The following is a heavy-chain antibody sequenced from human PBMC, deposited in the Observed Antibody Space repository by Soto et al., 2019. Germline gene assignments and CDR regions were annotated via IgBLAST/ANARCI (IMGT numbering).Heavy chain of an antibody. D-gene: IGHD2-21*02. CDR2: IYSSGST. V-gene: IGHV4-61*01. Sequence: SETLSLTCAVSGGSPSSGNYYYWSWIRHPPGKGLEWIGHIYSSGSTNYNPSLKSRVTISIHTSENQFSLKLNSVTAADTAVYFCARDSGLYCGGDCYSHWFDSWGQGILVTLSS. CDR1: GGSPSSGNYYY. J-gene: IGHJ5*01. CDR3: ARDSGLYCGGDCYSHWFDS.